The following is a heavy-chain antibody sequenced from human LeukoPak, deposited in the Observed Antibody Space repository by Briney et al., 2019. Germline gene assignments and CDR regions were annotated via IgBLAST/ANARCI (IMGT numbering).Heavy chain of an antibody. J-gene: IGHJ4*02. CDR3: ARAGYSYGIISYFDS. Sequence: PSETLSLTCTVSGGSISSSSHYWGWIRQPPGKGLEWIGVSTYYNPSLKNRVTISRDTSKNQFSLKLSSVTAADTAIYYCARAGYSYGIISYFDSCGQGTLVTVSS. D-gene: IGHD5-18*01. CDR2: VST. V-gene: IGHV4-39*01. CDR1: GGSISSSSHY.